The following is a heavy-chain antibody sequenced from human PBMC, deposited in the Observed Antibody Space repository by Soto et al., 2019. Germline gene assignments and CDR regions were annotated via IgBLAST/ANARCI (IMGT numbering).Heavy chain of an antibody. CDR3: AREAFEGDFWSGYYRYYGMDV. Sequence: SETLSLTCTVSGGSISSYYWSWIRQPPGKGLEWIGYIYYSGSTNYNPSLKSRVTISVDTSKNQFSMKLSSVTAADTAVYYCAREAFEGDFWSGYYRYYGMDVWGQGTTVTVSS. CDR2: IYYSGST. D-gene: IGHD3-3*01. V-gene: IGHV4-59*12. J-gene: IGHJ6*02. CDR1: GGSISSYY.